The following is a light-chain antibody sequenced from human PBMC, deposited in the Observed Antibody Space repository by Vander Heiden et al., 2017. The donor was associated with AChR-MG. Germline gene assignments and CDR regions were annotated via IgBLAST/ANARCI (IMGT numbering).Light chain of an antibody. CDR1: PSVSSTS. CDR2: GAS. CDR3: QQYDSTPRT. V-gene: IGKV3-20*01. J-gene: IGKJ1*01. Sequence: EIVLTQSPGTLSLSPGARAALSCRASPSVSSTSLALYPQNPGQAPRLLLYGASTRASGIPDRFTGSGSGTDFTLSISRLEPEDFAIYYCQQYDSTPRTFGQGTKVEIK.